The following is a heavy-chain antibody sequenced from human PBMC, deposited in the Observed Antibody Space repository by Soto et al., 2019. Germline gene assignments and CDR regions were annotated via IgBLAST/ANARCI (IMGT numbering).Heavy chain of an antibody. CDR1: GYSISSSNW. V-gene: IGHV4-28*03. Sequence: SQTLSLTCAVSGYSISSSNWWGWIRQPPGKGLEWIGYIYYSGSTYYNPSLKSRVTISVDTSKNQFSLKLSSVAAADTAVYYCARGGVDYYDSSGYYFSPYYFDYWGQGTLVTVSS. J-gene: IGHJ4*02. CDR3: ARGGVDYYDSSGYYFSPYYFDY. D-gene: IGHD3-22*01. CDR2: IYYSGST.